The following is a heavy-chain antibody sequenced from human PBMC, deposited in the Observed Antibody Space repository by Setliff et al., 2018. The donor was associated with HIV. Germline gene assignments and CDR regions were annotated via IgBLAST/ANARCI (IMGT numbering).Heavy chain of an antibody. D-gene: IGHD3-3*01. CDR2: INTNSWIP. J-gene: IGHJ6*03. V-gene: IGHV7-4-1*02. CDR1: GYSFSRFS. Sequence: ASVKVSCKASGYSFSRFSINWVRQSPGQGLEWMGWINTNSWIPTYAQGFTGRFVFSLYTTVRTAYLEISDLRADETGVYYCARDSSEYFDFSSGAFHYMDVWGKGTTVTVS. CDR3: ARDSSEYFDFSSGAFHYMDV.